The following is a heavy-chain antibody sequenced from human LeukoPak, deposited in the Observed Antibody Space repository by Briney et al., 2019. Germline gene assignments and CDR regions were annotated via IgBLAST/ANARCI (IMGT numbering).Heavy chain of an antibody. Sequence: RASVKVSCKVSGYTLTELSMHWVRQAPGKGLEWMGGFDPEDGETIYAQKFQGRVTMTEDTSTDTAYMELSSLRSEDTAVYYCASPPAQVVVTASNWYFDLWGRGTLVTVSS. D-gene: IGHD2-21*02. CDR3: ASPPAQVVVTASNWYFDL. CDR1: GYTLTELS. V-gene: IGHV1-24*01. J-gene: IGHJ2*01. CDR2: FDPEDGET.